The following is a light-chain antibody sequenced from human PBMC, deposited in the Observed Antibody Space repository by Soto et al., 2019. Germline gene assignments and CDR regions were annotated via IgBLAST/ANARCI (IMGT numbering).Light chain of an antibody. V-gene: IGKV3-11*01. CDR2: LAS. CDR3: HQRQSWPRT. Sequence: EIVLTQSPATLSSFPGDRVTLSCRASQAVNTRLAWYQHKPGQAPRLLIYLASNRAAGVPARFSGSGSGTDFTLTISGVEPEDFAVYYCHQRQSWPRTFGHGTKVDIK. CDR1: QAVNTR. J-gene: IGKJ1*01.